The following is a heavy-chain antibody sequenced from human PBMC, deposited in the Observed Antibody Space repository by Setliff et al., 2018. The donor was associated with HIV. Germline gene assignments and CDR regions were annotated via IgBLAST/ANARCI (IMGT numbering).Heavy chain of an antibody. V-gene: IGHV4-38-2*02. Sequence: SSETLSLTCSVSGAPVSSGRYYWAWIRQSPGKGLDWIGSIHHSGTTYYNPSLKSRVTISVDTTTNQVSLQVNSVTAVDTAVYYCARVPHRVVGTTTLLYHFDYWGLGTLVTVSS. CDR3: ARVPHRVVGTTTLLYHFDY. CDR1: GAPVSSGRYY. CDR2: IHHSGTT. D-gene: IGHD1-26*01. J-gene: IGHJ4*02.